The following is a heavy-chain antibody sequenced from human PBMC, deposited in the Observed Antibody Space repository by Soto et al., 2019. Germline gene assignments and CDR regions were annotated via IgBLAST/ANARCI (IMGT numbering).Heavy chain of an antibody. V-gene: IGHV3-23*01. D-gene: IGHD6-19*01. Sequence: LRLSCAASGFTFSSYAMSWVRQAPGKWLEWVSAISGSGGSTYYADSVKGRFTISRDNSKNTLYLQMNSLRAEDTAVYYCAKGAVAGMPYYYGMDVWGQGTTVTVSS. CDR2: ISGSGGST. CDR3: AKGAVAGMPYYYGMDV. CDR1: GFTFSSYA. J-gene: IGHJ6*02.